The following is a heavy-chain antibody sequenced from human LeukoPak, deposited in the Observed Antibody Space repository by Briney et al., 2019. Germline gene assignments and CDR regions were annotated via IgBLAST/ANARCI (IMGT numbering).Heavy chain of an antibody. CDR3: ARHRSGWLQSSFDY. D-gene: IGHD5-24*01. J-gene: IGHJ4*02. CDR1: SGSISSGSYY. Sequence: SETLSLTCTVSSGSISSGSYYWSWIRQPAGKGLEWIGRIYTSGSTNYNPSLKSRVTISVDTSKNQFSLKLSSVTAADTAVYYCARHRSGWLQSSFDYWGQGTLVTVSS. V-gene: IGHV4-61*02. CDR2: IYTSGST.